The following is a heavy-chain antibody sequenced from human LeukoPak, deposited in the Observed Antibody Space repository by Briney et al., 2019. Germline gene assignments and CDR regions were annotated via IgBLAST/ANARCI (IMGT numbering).Heavy chain of an antibody. CDR1: GDSIGSSSYY. Sequence: PSETLSLTCTVSGDSIGSSSYYWGWIRQPPGKGLEWIGNIYYSGSTYYKPSLKSRVTFSVDTSKNQFSLKLSSVTAADTAVYYCARTAVGALDYWGQGTLVTVSS. CDR2: IYYSGST. CDR3: ARTAVGALDY. J-gene: IGHJ4*02. V-gene: IGHV4-39*01. D-gene: IGHD1-26*01.